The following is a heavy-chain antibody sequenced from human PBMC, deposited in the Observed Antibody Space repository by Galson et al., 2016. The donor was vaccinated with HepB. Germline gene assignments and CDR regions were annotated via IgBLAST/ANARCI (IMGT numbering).Heavy chain of an antibody. CDR3: ARKSGRRAGYFDY. J-gene: IGHJ4*02. CDR1: GDSVSSHSAA. V-gene: IGHV6-1*01. Sequence: CAISGDSVSSHSAAWNWIRQSPSRGLEWLGRTHFRSKWYYDYPESLKSRITIKPDTSKNHFSLHLNSVTPEDTAVYYCARKSGRRAGYFDYWGQGTLVTVSS. CDR2: THFRSKWYY. D-gene: IGHD3-3*01.